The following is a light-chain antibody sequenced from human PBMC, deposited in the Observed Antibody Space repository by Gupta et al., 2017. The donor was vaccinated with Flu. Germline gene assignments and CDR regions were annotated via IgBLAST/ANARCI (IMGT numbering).Light chain of an antibody. CDR2: KAS. J-gene: IGKJ2*01. CDR3: QQDVYWPST. V-gene: IGKV1-5*03. CDR1: HSISSW. Sequence: DIQMTQSPYTLSASVGDRVTITCRARHSISSWLAWYQQKPGKAPKLLIYKASTLESGVPSGFSGSGSGTEFTLTISSLQPDDFATYYCQQDVYWPSTFGQGTKMEIK.